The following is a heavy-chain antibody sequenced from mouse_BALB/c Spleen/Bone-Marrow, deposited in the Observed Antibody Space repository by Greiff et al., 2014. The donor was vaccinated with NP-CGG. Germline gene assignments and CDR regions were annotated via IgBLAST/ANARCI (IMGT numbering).Heavy chain of an antibody. V-gene: IGHV1-77*01. CDR3: ARYYDYDWYFDV. D-gene: IGHD2-4*01. CDR2: IYPGSGST. Sequence: VQLQQSGPELVKPGASVKMSCKASGYTFTDYVISWVKQRTGQGLEWIGEIYPGSGSTYYNEKFKGEATLTADKSSNTAYMQLSSLTSEDSAVYFCARYYDYDWYFDVWGAGTTVTASS. CDR1: GYTFTDYV. J-gene: IGHJ1*01.